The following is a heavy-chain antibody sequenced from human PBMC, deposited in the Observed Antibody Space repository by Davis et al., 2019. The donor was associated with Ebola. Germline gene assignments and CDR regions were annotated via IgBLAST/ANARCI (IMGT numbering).Heavy chain of an antibody. Sequence: GESLKISCAASGFTFSSYGMNWVRQTPGKGLEWVSGISGGGYSTDYADSVKGRFTISRDNSKNSLYLQMDSLRADDSATYYCARDLRGSGAGDHNDYWGQGTLVTVSS. CDR1: GFTFSSYG. D-gene: IGHD2-21*02. CDR2: ISGGGYST. CDR3: ARDLRGSGAGDHNDY. V-gene: IGHV3-23*01. J-gene: IGHJ4*02.